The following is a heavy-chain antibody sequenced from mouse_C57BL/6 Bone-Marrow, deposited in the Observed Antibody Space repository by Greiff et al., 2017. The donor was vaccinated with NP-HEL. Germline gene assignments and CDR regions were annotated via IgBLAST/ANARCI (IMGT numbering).Heavy chain of an antibody. V-gene: IGHV1-39*01. D-gene: IGHD1-1*01. Sequence: VQLQQSGPELVKPGASVTISCKASGYSFTDYNMNWVKQSNGQSLEWIGVINPNYGTTTYNQKFKGKATLTVDQSSSTAYMQLNSLTSEDSAVYYCASPFSTVVDMDYWGQGTSVTVSS. CDR2: INPNYGTT. CDR1: GYSFTDYN. CDR3: ASPFSTVVDMDY. J-gene: IGHJ4*01.